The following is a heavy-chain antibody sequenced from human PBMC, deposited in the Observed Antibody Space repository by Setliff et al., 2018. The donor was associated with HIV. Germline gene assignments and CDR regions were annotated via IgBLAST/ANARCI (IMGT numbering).Heavy chain of an antibody. J-gene: IGHJ3*01. CDR2: INHSGST. D-gene: IGHD5-18*01. Sequence: PSETLSLTCAVYGGSFSGYYWSWIRQPPGRGLEWIGEINHSGSTNYNPSLKSRVTISVDTSKNQFSLKLSSVTAADTAVYYCARESSTMVTALDVFRFWGRGTMVTVSS. V-gene: IGHV4-34*01. CDR1: GGSFSGYY. CDR3: ARESSTMVTALDVFRF.